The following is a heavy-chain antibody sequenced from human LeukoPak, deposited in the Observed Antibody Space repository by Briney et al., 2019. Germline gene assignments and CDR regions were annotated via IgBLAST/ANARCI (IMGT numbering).Heavy chain of an antibody. Sequence: PGGSLRLSCAASGFTFSSYEMNWVRQAPGKGLEWVSVIYSGGSTFYANSVKGRFTISRDNSKNTLYLQMDSLRADDTAVYYCARRKVIAARLYYGMDVWGQGTTVTVSS. CDR1: GFTFSSYE. D-gene: IGHD2-15*01. CDR2: IYSGGST. CDR3: ARRKVIAARLYYGMDV. V-gene: IGHV3-53*01. J-gene: IGHJ6*02.